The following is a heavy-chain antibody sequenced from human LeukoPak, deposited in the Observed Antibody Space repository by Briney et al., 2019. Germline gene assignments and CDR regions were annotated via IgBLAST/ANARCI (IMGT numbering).Heavy chain of an antibody. CDR3: AKGGYGDYDDYYYGMDV. Sequence: PGGSLRLSCAASGFTFRSYAMSWVRQAPGKGLAXXXXXXGSGGSTYYADSVKGRFTISRDNSKNTLYLQMNSLRAEDTAVYYCAKGGYGDYDDYYYGMDVWGKGTTVTVSS. V-gene: IGHV3-23*01. CDR2: XXGSGGST. D-gene: IGHD4-17*01. CDR1: GFTFRSYA. J-gene: IGHJ6*04.